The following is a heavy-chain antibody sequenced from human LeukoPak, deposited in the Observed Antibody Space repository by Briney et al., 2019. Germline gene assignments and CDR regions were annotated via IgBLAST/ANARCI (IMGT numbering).Heavy chain of an antibody. Sequence: ASVKVSCKASGYTFTSYGISWVRQAPGQGLEWMGWISAYNGNTNYAQKLQGRVTMTTDTPTSTAYMELRSLRSDDTAVYYCARSMWLVKEYYFDYWGQGTLVTVSS. CDR3: ARSMWLVKEYYFDY. V-gene: IGHV1-18*01. CDR2: ISAYNGNT. D-gene: IGHD6-19*01. J-gene: IGHJ4*02. CDR1: GYTFTSYG.